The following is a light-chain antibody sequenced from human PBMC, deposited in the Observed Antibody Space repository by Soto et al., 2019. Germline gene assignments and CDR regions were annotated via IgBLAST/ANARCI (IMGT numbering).Light chain of an antibody. CDR1: QGVSSSY. CDR3: QQYCSSPVT. V-gene: IGKV3-20*01. CDR2: GAS. J-gene: IGKJ3*01. Sequence: EIVLPQSPGTLSLSPGERATLSCRASQGVSSSYLAWYQQTPGEAPSLLNYGASSRATGIPARFSGSGSGTDFTLTISSLESEDFAVYYCQQYCSSPVTFGPGTKVYIK.